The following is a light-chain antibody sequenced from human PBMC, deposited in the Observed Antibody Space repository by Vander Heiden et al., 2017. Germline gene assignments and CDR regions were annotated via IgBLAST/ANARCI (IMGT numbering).Light chain of an antibody. CDR3: CSYAGSSTWV. CDR2: EGS. Sequence: QSALTQPASLSGAPGRSITISCTGTSSDVGSYNLVSWYQQHPGKAPKLMIYEGSKRPSGVSNRFSGSKSGNTASLTISGLQAEDEADYYCCSYAGSSTWVFGGGTKLTVL. V-gene: IGLV2-23*01. CDR1: SSDVGSYNL. J-gene: IGLJ3*02.